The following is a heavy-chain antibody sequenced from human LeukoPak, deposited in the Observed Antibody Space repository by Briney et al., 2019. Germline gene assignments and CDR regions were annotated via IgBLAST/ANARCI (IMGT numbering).Heavy chain of an antibody. J-gene: IGHJ4*02. CDR2: ISYDGSNK. Sequence: GGSLRLTCAASGFTFSSYAMHWVRQAPGKGLEWVAVISYDGSNKYYADSVKGRFTISRDNSKNTLYLQMNSLRAEDTAVYYCARGGYERAYYFDYWGQGTLVTVSS. V-gene: IGHV3-30*01. CDR3: ARGGYERAYYFDY. CDR1: GFTFSSYA. D-gene: IGHD5-12*01.